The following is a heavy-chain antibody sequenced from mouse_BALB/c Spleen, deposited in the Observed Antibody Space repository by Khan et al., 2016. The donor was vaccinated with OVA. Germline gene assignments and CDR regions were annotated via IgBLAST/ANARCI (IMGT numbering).Heavy chain of an antibody. Sequence: DLVKPGPSLKLSCKASGYTFTSYWIYWIKQRPRQGLEWIGRIVHGSSNAYYNDMFKDKATLTVDTSSNTAHLQLSSLSSEDSAVYFCTRENYYCRSCYPVNYWGQGTSVTVSA. D-gene: IGHD1-1*01. J-gene: IGHJ4*01. CDR2: IVHGSSNA. CDR3: TRENYYCRSCYPVNY. CDR1: GYTFTSYW. V-gene: IGHV1S41*01.